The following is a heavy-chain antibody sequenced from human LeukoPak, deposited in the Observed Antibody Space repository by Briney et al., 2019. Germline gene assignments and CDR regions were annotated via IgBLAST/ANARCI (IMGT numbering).Heavy chain of an antibody. CDR2: ISWDGGST. D-gene: IGHD3-22*01. CDR3: AKDIDSSGYHAFDY. V-gene: IGHV3-43D*03. Sequence: GGSLRLSCAASGFTFSSYAMHWVRQAPGKGLEWVSLISWDGGSTYYADSVKGRFTISRDNSKNSLYLQMNSLRAEDTALYYCAKDIDSSGYHAFDYWGQGTLVTVSS. CDR1: GFTFSSYA. J-gene: IGHJ4*02.